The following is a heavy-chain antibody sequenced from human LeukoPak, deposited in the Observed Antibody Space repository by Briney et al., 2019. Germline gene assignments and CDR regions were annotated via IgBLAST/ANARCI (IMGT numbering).Heavy chain of an antibody. V-gene: IGHV4-59*01. Sequence: SETLSLTCTVSGGSISSYYWSCIRQPPGKGLEWIGYIYYSGSTNYNPSLKSRVTISVDTSKNQFSLGLNSVTAADTAVYYCAREYCGGGSCYGYFQHWGQGTLVTVSS. D-gene: IGHD2-15*01. CDR2: IYYSGST. CDR1: GGSISSYY. J-gene: IGHJ1*01. CDR3: AREYCGGGSCYGYFQH.